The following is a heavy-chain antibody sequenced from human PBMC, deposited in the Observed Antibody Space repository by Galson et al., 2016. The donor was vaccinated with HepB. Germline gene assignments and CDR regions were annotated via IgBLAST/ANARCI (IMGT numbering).Heavy chain of an antibody. Sequence: SETLSLTCAVSGGSISSNNWWTWVRQHPGKGREWIGEIFHSGGTNYNPSLKSQVPISIDKSKDQFSLRLSSVTAADTATYYCARRGVSYSGSGELARTVSPPFDCWGQGTLVTVSS. CDR1: GGSISSNNW. J-gene: IGHJ4*02. V-gene: IGHV4-4*02. CDR2: IFHSGGT. CDR3: ARRGVSYSGSGELARTVSPPFDC. D-gene: IGHD3-10*01.